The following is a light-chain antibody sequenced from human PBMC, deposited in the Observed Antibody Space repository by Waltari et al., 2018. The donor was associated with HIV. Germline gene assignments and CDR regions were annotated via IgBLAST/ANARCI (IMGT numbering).Light chain of an antibody. CDR1: QGISKN. J-gene: IGKJ4*01. V-gene: IGKV1-16*02. CDR3: QQYNDFPLT. CDR2: AAS. Sequence: DIQMTQSQSALSASIGDRVTITCRASQGISKNLAWLQQKPGKSPNSLIYAASSFHSGVPSKFSGSGSGTDFTLTISGLQPEDFGTYYCQQYNDFPLTFGGGTRVEIK.